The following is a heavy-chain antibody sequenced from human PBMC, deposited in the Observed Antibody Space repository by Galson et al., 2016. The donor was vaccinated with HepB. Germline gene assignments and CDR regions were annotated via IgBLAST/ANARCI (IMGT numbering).Heavy chain of an antibody. CDR3: ARGRGISSLDWFDP. J-gene: IGHJ5*02. D-gene: IGHD6-6*01. Sequence: SVKVSCKASGGTFSSHAISWVRQAPGQGLEWMGWTSPLTGKAGFAQKFQGRVAMTIDTSISTAYMDLSSLRFEDTAIYYCARGRGISSLDWFDPWGQGTLVTVSS. CDR2: TSPLTGKA. CDR1: GGTFSSHA. V-gene: IGHV1-8*02.